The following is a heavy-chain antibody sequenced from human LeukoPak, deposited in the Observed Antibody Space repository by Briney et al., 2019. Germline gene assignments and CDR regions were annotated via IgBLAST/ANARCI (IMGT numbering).Heavy chain of an antibody. CDR2: ISGNGGTT. Sequence: PGGSLRLSCAASGFTFSSYGMSWARQAPGKGLEWVSGISGNGGTTYYADSVKGRFPISRDNSKNTLYLQITSLRGADTPVYYCAKGSAYYYDSSGSNTYFDYWGQGTLVTVPS. D-gene: IGHD3-22*01. CDR3: AKGSAYYYDSSGSNTYFDY. J-gene: IGHJ4*02. V-gene: IGHV3-23*01. CDR1: GFTFSSYG.